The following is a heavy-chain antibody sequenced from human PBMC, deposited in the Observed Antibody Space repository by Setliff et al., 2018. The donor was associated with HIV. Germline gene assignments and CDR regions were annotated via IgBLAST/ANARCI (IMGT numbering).Heavy chain of an antibody. J-gene: IGHJ4*02. CDR3: ASYRKAERWLQLGGNFDY. Sequence: SETLSLTCTVSAGSISSSSYYWGWIRQPPGKGLEWIGSIYYSGSTYYNPSLKSRVTISVDTSKNQFSLKLSSVTAADTAVYYCASYRKAERWLQLGGNFDYWGQGTLVTVS. CDR1: AGSISSSSYY. V-gene: IGHV4-39*01. D-gene: IGHD5-12*01. CDR2: IYYSGST.